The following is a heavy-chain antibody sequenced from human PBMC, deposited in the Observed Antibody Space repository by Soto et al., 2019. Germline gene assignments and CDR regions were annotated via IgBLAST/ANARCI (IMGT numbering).Heavy chain of an antibody. CDR1: GDTFTANY. Sequence: ASVKVSCKASGDTFTANYIHWVRQAPGQGFEWMGWINPKSGGTKYQQKFQGRVTMTRDTSLSTVYMTLTRLTSDDTAVYYCARDLAKGGVIAGFDYWGQGTLVTVSS. J-gene: IGHJ4*02. CDR3: ARDLAKGGVIAGFDY. CDR2: INPKSGGT. D-gene: IGHD3-16*02. V-gene: IGHV1-2*02.